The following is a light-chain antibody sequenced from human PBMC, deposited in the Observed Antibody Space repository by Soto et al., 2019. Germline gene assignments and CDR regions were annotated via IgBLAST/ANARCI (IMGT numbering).Light chain of an antibody. V-gene: IGLV2-14*01. Sequence: QSVLTQPASVSGSPGQSITISCTGTSSDVGGYNYVSWYQQHPGKAPKLMIYAVSNRPSGVSNRFSGSKSGNTATLTISGLQAEDEADYYCCSYAGTYSYVFGTGTKVTVL. CDR1: SSDVGGYNY. CDR2: AVS. CDR3: CSYAGTYSYV. J-gene: IGLJ1*01.